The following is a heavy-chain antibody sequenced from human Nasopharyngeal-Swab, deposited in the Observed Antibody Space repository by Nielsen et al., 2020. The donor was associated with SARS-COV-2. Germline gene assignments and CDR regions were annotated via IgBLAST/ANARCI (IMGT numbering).Heavy chain of an antibody. Sequence: WVRQAHGQGLEWMGGIIPILGIANYAQKFRGRVTITADKSTSTAYMELSSLRSEDTAVYYCARGGADDILTGPYYYYYYYMDVWGKGTTGTVSS. CDR2: IIPILGIA. D-gene: IGHD3-9*01. J-gene: IGHJ6*03. V-gene: IGHV1-69*10. CDR3: ARGGADDILTGPYYYYYYYMDV.